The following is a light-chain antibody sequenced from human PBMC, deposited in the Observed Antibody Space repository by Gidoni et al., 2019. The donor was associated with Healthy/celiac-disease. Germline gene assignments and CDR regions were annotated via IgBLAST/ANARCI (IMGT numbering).Light chain of an antibody. V-gene: IGKV3-11*01. CDR2: DAS. J-gene: IGKJ4*01. CDR3: HQRSNWPLT. Sequence: PGERATLSCRASQSVSGYLAWYQQRPGQAPRLLIYDASNRATGIPARFSGSGSGTDFILTISRLEPEDFAVYYCHQRSNWPLTFGGGTRVEIK. CDR1: QSVSGY.